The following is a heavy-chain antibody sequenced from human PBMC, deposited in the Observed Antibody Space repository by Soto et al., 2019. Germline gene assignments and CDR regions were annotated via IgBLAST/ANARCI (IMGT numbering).Heavy chain of an antibody. CDR2: IYYSGST. CDR1: GGSISSSSYY. Sequence: QLQLQESGPGLVKPSETLSLTCTVSGGSISSSSYYWGWIRQPPGKGLEWIGSIYYSGSTYYNPSLKSPVAISVDTSKNLFSRKLTSVTAADTAVYYCATREVGGSCVYTVDPWGQGTLVTVSS. J-gene: IGHJ5*02. D-gene: IGHD2-15*01. V-gene: IGHV4-39*02. CDR3: ATREVGGSCVYTVDP.